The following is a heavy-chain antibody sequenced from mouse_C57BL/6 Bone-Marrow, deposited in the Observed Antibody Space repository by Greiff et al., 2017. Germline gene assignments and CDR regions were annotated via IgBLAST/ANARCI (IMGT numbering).Heavy chain of an antibody. V-gene: IGHV5-17*01. CDR1: GFTFSDYG. D-gene: IGHD2-1*01. CDR2: ISSGSSTI. CDR3: ARRGGNGYYYAMDY. Sequence: EVQVVESGGGLVKPGGSLKLSCAASGFTFSDYGMHWVRQAPEKGLEWVAYISSGSSTIYYADTVKGRFTISRDNAKNTLFLQMTSLRSEDTAMYYCARRGGNGYYYAMDYWGQGTSVTVSS. J-gene: IGHJ4*01.